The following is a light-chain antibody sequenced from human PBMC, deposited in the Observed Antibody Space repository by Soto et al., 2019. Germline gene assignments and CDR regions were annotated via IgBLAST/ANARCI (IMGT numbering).Light chain of an antibody. Sequence: ENVLAQSPGTLSLSPGERATLSCTTSQSVSSDFLAWYQQTPGQAPRLLIHGASNRATGIPDRFSGSGSGTDFTLTISRLEPEDFAVYYCQQYGSSPLTFGGGTKVDIQ. V-gene: IGKV3-20*01. CDR3: QQYGSSPLT. J-gene: IGKJ4*01. CDR2: GAS. CDR1: QSVSSDF.